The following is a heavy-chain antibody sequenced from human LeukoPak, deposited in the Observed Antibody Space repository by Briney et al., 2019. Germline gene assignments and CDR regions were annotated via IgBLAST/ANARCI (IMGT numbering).Heavy chain of an antibody. Sequence: PGGSLRLSCAASGFNFRSYAMSWVRQAPGKGLEWVSAISVSGGSTDSAGSVKGRFTISRDNSNNTLYLHMNSLRAEDTAIYYCAKAYEAAAVWKADAFDIWGQGTMVTVSS. D-gene: IGHD6-13*01. CDR2: ISVSGGST. J-gene: IGHJ3*02. CDR1: GFNFRSYA. CDR3: AKAYEAAAVWKADAFDI. V-gene: IGHV3-23*01.